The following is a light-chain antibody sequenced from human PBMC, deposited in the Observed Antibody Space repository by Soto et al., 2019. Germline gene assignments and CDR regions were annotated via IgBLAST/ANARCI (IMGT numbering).Light chain of an antibody. CDR1: QSISSY. CDR2: AAS. V-gene: IGKV1-39*01. Sequence: DIQMTQSPSSLSASVGDRVTITCRASQSISSYLNWYQQKPGKAPKLLIYAASSLQTGVPSRFSGRGSGTDFTLTISSLQPEDFATYSCQQSYTTPFTFGPGTKGDIK. J-gene: IGKJ3*01. CDR3: QQSYTTPFT.